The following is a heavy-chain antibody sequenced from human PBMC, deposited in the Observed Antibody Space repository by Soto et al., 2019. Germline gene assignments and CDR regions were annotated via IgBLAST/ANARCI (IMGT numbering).Heavy chain of an antibody. V-gene: IGHV4-30-4*01. J-gene: IGHJ2*01. CDR1: GGSISGGVGGLYY. Sequence: QLQLRESGPGLVKPSETLSLTCTVSGGSISGGVGGLYYWSWIRQPPGKGLEWIGYIYDSGSTYYNSSLNSRVTISVDTSKNQFSMRLSSVTAADTAVYYCAREVIPLTTDWYFDLWGRGTLVTVSS. D-gene: IGHD4-17*01. CDR2: IYDSGST. CDR3: AREVIPLTTDWYFDL.